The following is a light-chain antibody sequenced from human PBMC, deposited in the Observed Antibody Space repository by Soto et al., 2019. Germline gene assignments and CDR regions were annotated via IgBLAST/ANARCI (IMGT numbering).Light chain of an antibody. CDR1: NSDVGGYDR. CDR3: YSYAGTYTFV. V-gene: IGLV2-11*01. Sequence: QSALTQPASVSGSPGQSITISCTGTNSDVGGYDRVSWYQHHPGKAPKLLIFEVYNRPSGISDRFSGSKSGDTASLTISGLQAEDEADYYCYSYAGTYTFVFGGGTKLTVL. J-gene: IGLJ2*01. CDR2: EVY.